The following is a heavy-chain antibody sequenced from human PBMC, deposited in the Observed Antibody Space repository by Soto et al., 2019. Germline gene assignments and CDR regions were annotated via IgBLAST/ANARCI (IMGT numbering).Heavy chain of an antibody. V-gene: IGHV4-61*01. CDR2: IYYSGST. CDR1: GGSVSSGSYY. Sequence: SETLSLTCTVSGGSVSSGSYYWSWIRQPPGKGLEWIGYIYYSGSTNYNPSLKSRVTISVDTSKNQFSLKLSSVTAADTAVYYCARDGGGRGLRVPAYYYGMDVWGQGTTVTVSS. CDR3: ARDGGGRGLRVPAYYYGMDV. J-gene: IGHJ6*02. D-gene: IGHD4-17*01.